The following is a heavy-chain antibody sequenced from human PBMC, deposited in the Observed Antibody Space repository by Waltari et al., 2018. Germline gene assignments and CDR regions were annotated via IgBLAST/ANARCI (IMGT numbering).Heavy chain of an antibody. CDR3: ARYFMVTTYGFDY. Sequence: QVQLQESGPGLVKPSQTLSLTCTVSGGSISSGDSYWSWIRQPPGKGLEWIGYIYYSGSTYYNPSLKSRVTISVDTSKNQFSLKLSSVTAADTAVYYCARYFMVTTYGFDYWGQGTLVTVSS. J-gene: IGHJ4*02. V-gene: IGHV4-30-4*01. CDR1: GGSISSGDSY. CDR2: IYYSGST. D-gene: IGHD4-17*01.